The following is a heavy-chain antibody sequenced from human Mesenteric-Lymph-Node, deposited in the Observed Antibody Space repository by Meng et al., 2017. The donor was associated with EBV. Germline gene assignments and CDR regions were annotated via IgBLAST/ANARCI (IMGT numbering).Heavy chain of an antibody. D-gene: IGHD4-11*01. V-gene: IGHV4-34*01. CDR3: VSYDYGNYVSFDS. Sequence: GQLHQGGAGLLKPSHTLSLTCAVYGGSFSVYYWTWIRQPPGKGLEWIGSMHYSGPTDYNPSLRSRVTISVDTSKNHFSLKLSSVTAADTAMYYCVSYDYGNYVSFDSWGQGILVTVSS. CDR2: MHYSGPT. CDR1: GGSFSVYY. J-gene: IGHJ4*02.